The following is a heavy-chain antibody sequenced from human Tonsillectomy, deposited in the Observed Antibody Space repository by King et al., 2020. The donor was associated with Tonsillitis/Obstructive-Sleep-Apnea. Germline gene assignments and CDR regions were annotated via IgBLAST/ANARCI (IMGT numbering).Heavy chain of an antibody. J-gene: IGHJ6*03. V-gene: IGHV3-23*04. CDR3: AKTDGGDYFHMDV. Sequence: VQLVESGGGLVQPGGSLRLSCAASGFTFSSYTIAWVRQAPGKGLEWVSGIRGTSRTYYADSVKGRFTISRDNSKNTLFLQMNSLTAEDTAVYYCAKTDGGDYFHMDVWGKGTTVTVSS. CDR2: IRGTSRT. D-gene: IGHD3-16*01. CDR1: GFTFSSYT.